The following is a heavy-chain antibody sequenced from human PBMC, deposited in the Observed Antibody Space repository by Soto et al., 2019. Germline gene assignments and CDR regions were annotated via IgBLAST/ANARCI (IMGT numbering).Heavy chain of an antibody. V-gene: IGHV4-59*01. D-gene: IGHD3-10*01. CDR2: IYYSGST. CDR3: ARATGRYYYYYMDV. J-gene: IGHJ6*03. Sequence: SETLSLTCTVSGGSISSYYWSWIRQPPGKGLEWIGYIYYSGSTNYNPSLKSRVTISVDTSKNQFSLMLSSVTAADTAVYYCARATGRYYYYYMDVWGKGTTVTVSS. CDR1: GGSISSYY.